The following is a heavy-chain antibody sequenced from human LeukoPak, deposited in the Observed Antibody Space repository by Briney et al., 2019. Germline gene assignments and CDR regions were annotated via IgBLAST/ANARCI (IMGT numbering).Heavy chain of an antibody. CDR3: ARADPVVSGHAGFYSDY. V-gene: IGHV1-2*02. D-gene: IGHD5-12*01. J-gene: IGHJ4*02. Sequence: ASVQETCKTTASSFITYYLYGMRQPPARGLEGMGWIRLSDDCAIYAQRFQDSFMMTTDTSTNAASMELRNLRSDDTAVYFCARADPVVSGHAGFYSDYWGQGTLVTV. CDR2: IRLSDDCA. CDR1: ASSFITYY.